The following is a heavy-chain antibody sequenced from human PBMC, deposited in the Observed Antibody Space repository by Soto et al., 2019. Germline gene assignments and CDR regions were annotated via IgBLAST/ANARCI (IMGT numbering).Heavy chain of an antibody. CDR3: ARRWGSNFDY. CDR1: GGSFSGYY. CDR2: IYYSGST. Sequence: PSETLSLTCAVYGGSFSGYYWSWIRQPPGKGLEWIGYIYYSGSTNYNPSLKSRVTISVGTSKNQFSLKLSSVTAADTAVYYCARRWGSNFDYWGQGTLVTVSS. D-gene: IGHD7-27*01. J-gene: IGHJ4*02. V-gene: IGHV4-59*01.